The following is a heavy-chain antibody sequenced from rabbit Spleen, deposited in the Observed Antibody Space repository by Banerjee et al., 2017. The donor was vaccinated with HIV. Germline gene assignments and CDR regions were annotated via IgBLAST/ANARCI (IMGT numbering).Heavy chain of an antibody. V-gene: IGHV1S40*01. CDR3: ARDLPGVIGWNFNL. D-gene: IGHD1-1*01. J-gene: IGHJ4*01. CDR1: GFSFSSNW. CDR2: IDTNDGDT. Sequence: QSLEESGGGLVKPGGTLTLTCTASGFSFSSNWMCWVRQAPGKGLEWIACIDTNDGDTDDANWPKGRFTISKTSSTTVTLQVTSLTAADTATYFCARDLPGVIGWNFNLWGPGTLVTVS.